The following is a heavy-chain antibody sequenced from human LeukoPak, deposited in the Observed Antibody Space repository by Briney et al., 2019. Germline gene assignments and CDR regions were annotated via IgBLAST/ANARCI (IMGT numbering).Heavy chain of an antibody. CDR2: IYYSGST. D-gene: IGHD2/OR15-2a*01. CDR3: ARRNRLRGSEGMYYYGMDV. V-gene: IGHV4-59*08. J-gene: IGHJ6*02. CDR1: GGSISSYY. Sequence: SETLSLTCTVSGGSISSYYWSWIRQPPGKGLEWIGYIYYSGSTNYNPSLKSRVTISVDTSKNQFSLKLSSVTAADTAVYYCARRNRLRGSEGMYYYGMDVWGQGTTVTVSS.